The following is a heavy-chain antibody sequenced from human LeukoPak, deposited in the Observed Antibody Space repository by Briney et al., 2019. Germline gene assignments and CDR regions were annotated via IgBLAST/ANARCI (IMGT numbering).Heavy chain of an antibody. CDR2: IYSIGST. CDR3: ANSANYGGNSGYFDY. Sequence: PSETLSLTCTVSGGSISSSSYYWGWIRQPPGKGLEWIGSIYSIGSTYYNPPLKSRVTISVDTSKNQFSLKLSSVTAADTAVYYCANSANYGGNSGYFDYWGQGTLVTVSS. V-gene: IGHV4-39*01. CDR1: GGSISSSSYY. D-gene: IGHD4-23*01. J-gene: IGHJ4*02.